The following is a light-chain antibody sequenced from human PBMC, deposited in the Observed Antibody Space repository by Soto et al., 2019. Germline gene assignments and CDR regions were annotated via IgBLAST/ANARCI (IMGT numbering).Light chain of an antibody. CDR2: GAS. CDR3: KQYKSWTIT. V-gene: IGKV3D-15*01. CDR1: QSINRD. J-gene: IGKJ5*01. Sequence: EIVMTQSPATLSVSPVESATLTCRASQSINRDLAWYVQKPGQAPRRVVYGASTWATGVPPRFTGSGSGTEFTLTISGLQPEDFAVYYCKQYKSWTITFGQGTRREIK.